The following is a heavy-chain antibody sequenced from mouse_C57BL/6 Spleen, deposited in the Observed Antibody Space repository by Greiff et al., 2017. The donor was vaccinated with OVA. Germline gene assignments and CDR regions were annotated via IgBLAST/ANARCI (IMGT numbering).Heavy chain of an antibody. D-gene: IGHD1-1*01. CDR2: IHPNSGST. CDR1: GYTFTSYW. V-gene: IGHV1-64*01. J-gene: IGHJ2*01. CDR3: ARSGYYGGRGDY. Sequence: QVQLKQSGAELAKPGASVKLSCKASGYTFTSYWMHWVKQRPGQGLEWIGLIHPNSGSTNYNKKFKSKATLTVDKSSSTTYMQLSSRTSVDSAVYYCARSGYYGGRGDYWGQGTTLTVSS.